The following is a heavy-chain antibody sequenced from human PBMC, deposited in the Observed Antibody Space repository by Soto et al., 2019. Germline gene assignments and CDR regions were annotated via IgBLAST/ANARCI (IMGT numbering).Heavy chain of an antibody. CDR1: GFTFSSYA. CDR3: AKVEAARLPLYYYGMDV. V-gene: IGHV3-30-3*01. Sequence: GGSLRLSCAASGFTFSSYAMHWVRQAPGKGLEWVAVISYDGSNKYYADSVKGRFTISRDNSKNTLYLQMNSLRAEDTAVYYCAKVEAARLPLYYYGMDVWCQGTTVTVSS. CDR2: ISYDGSNK. J-gene: IGHJ6*02. D-gene: IGHD6-6*01.